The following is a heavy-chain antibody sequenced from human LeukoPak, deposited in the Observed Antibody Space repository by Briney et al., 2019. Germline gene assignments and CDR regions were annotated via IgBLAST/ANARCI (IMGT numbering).Heavy chain of an antibody. CDR2: ISSNGGST. CDR1: GFTFSSYA. Sequence: GGSLRLSCSASGFTFSSYAMHWVRQAPGKGLEYVSAISSNGGSTYYADSVKGRFTISRDNSKNTLYLQMSSLRAEDTAVYYCAMVRGDGSYYYWGQGTLVTVSS. J-gene: IGHJ4*02. V-gene: IGHV3-64D*06. CDR3: AMVRGDGSYYY. D-gene: IGHD3-10*01.